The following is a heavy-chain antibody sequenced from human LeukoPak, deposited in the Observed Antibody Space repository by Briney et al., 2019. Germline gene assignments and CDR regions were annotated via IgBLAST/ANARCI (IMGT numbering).Heavy chain of an antibody. CDR1: GGSISSYY. CDR3: ARGRSSGRYIDY. J-gene: IGHJ4*02. Sequence: SETLSLTCTVSGGSISSYYWSWIRQPPGKRLEWIGHIYYSGSTNYNPSLKSRVTISVDTSKNQFSLKLSSVTAADTAVYYCARGRSSGRYIDYWGQGTLVTVSS. CDR2: IYYSGST. V-gene: IGHV4-59*12. D-gene: IGHD6-19*01.